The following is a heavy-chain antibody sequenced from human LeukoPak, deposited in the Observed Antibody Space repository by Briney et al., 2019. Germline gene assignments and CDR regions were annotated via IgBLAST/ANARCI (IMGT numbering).Heavy chain of an antibody. CDR3: ARTGSVVVIPRPYYFDY. D-gene: IGHD3-22*01. Sequence: PSETLSLTCAVYGGSFSGYYWSWIRQPPGKGLEWIGEINHSGSTNYNPSLKSRFTISVDTSKNQFSLKLSSVTAADTAVYYCARTGSVVVIPRPYYFDYWGQGTLVTVSS. CDR1: GGSFSGYY. CDR2: INHSGST. V-gene: IGHV4-34*01. J-gene: IGHJ4*02.